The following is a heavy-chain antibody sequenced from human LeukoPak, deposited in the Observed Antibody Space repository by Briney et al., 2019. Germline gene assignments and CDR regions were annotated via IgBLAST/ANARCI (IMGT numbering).Heavy chain of an antibody. Sequence: HPSETLSLTCTVSGGSISSGDYYWSWIRQPPGKGLEWVSGISGSGSSTYYADSVKGRFTLSRDYPKNTLYLQMNSLRAEDTAVYFCAKYSGSYYYPPNWDSWGQGTLVTVSS. V-gene: IGHV3-23*01. J-gene: IGHJ4*02. CDR2: ISGSGSST. CDR3: AKYSGSYYYPPNWDS. CDR1: GGSISSGDYY. D-gene: IGHD1-26*01.